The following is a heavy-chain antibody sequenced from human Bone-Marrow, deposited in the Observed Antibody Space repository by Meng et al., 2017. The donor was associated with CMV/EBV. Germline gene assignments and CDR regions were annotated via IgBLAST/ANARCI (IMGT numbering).Heavy chain of an antibody. CDR3: AKDRRYCSGGSCYSGDY. CDR2: ISSSSSYI. Sequence: GESLKISCAASGFTFSSYSMNWVRQAPGKGLEWVSSISSSSSYIYYADSVKGRFTISRDNAKNSLYLQMNSLRAEDTAVYYCAKDRRYCSGGSCYSGDYWGQGTLVTVSS. CDR1: GFTFSSYS. V-gene: IGHV3-21*01. J-gene: IGHJ4*02. D-gene: IGHD2-15*01.